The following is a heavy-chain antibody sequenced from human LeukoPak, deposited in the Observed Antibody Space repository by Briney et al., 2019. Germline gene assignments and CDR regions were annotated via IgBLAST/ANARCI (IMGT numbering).Heavy chain of an antibody. V-gene: IGHV4-34*01. Sequence: PSETLSLTCAVYGGSFSGYYWSWIRQPPGKGLEWIGEINHSGSTNYNPSLKSRVTISVDTSKNQFSLKLSSVTAADTAVCYCARGLEQWLVKYYYYMDVWGKGTTVTVSS. CDR1: GGSFSGYY. J-gene: IGHJ6*03. D-gene: IGHD6-19*01. CDR2: INHSGST. CDR3: ARGLEQWLVKYYYYMDV.